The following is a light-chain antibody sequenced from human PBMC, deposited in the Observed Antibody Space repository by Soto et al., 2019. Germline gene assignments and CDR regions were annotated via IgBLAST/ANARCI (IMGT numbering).Light chain of an antibody. Sequence: EIQLSLQPSALWYSLREWPTITCRASQTISTYLNWYQQKPGKAPRLLIYDASSLLSGVPSRFSGSGSGTDFTLTISRLEPEDFAVYYCQQDDIYTWKFGEGTKVEIK. V-gene: IGKV1-39*01. CDR3: QQDDIYTWK. J-gene: IGKJ1*01. CDR1: QTISTY. CDR2: DAS.